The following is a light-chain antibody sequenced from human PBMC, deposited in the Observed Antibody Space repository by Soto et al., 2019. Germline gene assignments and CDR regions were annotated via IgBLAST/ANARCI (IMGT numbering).Light chain of an antibody. Sequence: QSALTQPASVSGSPGQSITISCTGTSSDVGGSNYVYWYQQHPGKAPKLIIFDVSHRPSGFSNRFSGSKSGNTASLTISGLQAEDEADYYCSSYTSSSTDVFGTGTKVTVL. CDR1: SSDVGGSNY. J-gene: IGLJ1*01. V-gene: IGLV2-14*03. CDR3: SSYTSSSTDV. CDR2: DVS.